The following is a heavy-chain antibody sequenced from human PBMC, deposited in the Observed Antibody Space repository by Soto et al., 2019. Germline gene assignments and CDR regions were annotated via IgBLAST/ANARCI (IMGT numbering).Heavy chain of an antibody. CDR3: ARVLGLVVVPAHYGMDV. V-gene: IGHV4-34*01. Sequence: QVQLQQWGAGLLKPSETLSLTCAVYGGCFSGYYWSWIRQPPGKGLEWIGEINHSGSTNYNPSLKSRVTISVDTSKNQFSLKLSSVTAADTAVYYCARVLGLVVVPAHYGMDVWGQGTTVTVSS. CDR1: GGCFSGYY. J-gene: IGHJ6*02. CDR2: INHSGST. D-gene: IGHD2-2*01.